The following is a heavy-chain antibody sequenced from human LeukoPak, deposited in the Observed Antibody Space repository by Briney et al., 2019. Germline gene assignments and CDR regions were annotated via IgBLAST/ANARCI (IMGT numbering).Heavy chain of an antibody. J-gene: IGHJ4*02. CDR3: ARDTLGEGEDANYAVYYFDY. V-gene: IGHV3-7*01. D-gene: IGHD4/OR15-4a*01. CDR1: GFTFSSYA. CDR2: IKQDGNEK. Sequence: GGSLRLSCVVSGFTFSSYAMSWVRQAPGKGLEWVANIKQDGNEKYYADPVKGRFTISRDNGKNSLDLQMNSLRADDTAFYYCARDTLGEGEDANYAVYYFDYWGQGTVVTVSS.